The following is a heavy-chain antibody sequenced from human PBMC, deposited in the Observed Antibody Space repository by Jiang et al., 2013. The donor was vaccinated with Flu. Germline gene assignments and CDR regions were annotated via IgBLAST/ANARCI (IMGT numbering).Heavy chain of an antibody. CDR1: GYSISSGYY. J-gene: IGHJ4*02. Sequence: GLVKPSETLSLTCAVSGYSISSGYYWGWVRQPPGKGLEWIGSIYHSGSTYYNPSLKSRVTISVDTSKNQFSLRLTSVTAADTAVYYCATTLGYWGQGTLVTVSS. D-gene: IGHD3-16*01. CDR2: IYHSGST. V-gene: IGHV4-38-2*01. CDR3: ATTLGY.